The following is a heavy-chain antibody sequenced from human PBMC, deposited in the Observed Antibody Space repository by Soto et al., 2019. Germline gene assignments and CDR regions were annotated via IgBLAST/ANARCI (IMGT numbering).Heavy chain of an antibody. V-gene: IGHV3-30*18. J-gene: IGHJ4*02. CDR1: GFTFSNYG. Sequence: QVQLVESGGGVVQPGRSLRLSCAASGFTFSNYGMHWVRQAPGKGPEWVAVISYDGSNTHYADSVKGRFTISRDDSKNTLYLRMNRLRVEDTSVYYCAKGLTLFGVDPTFFDYWGQGTLVTVSS. CDR3: AKGLTLFGVDPTFFDY. CDR2: ISYDGSNT. D-gene: IGHD3-3*01.